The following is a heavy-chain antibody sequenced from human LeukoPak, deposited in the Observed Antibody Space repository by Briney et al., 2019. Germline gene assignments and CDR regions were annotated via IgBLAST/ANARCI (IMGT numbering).Heavy chain of an antibody. V-gene: IGHV4-34*01. J-gene: IGHJ5*02. Sequence: SETLSLTCAVYGGSFSGYYWSWIRQPPGKGLEWIGEINHSGSTNYNPSLKSRVTISVDTSKNQSSLKLSSVTAADTAVYYCARGQGDFWSGYYTGNWFDPWGQGTLVTVSS. D-gene: IGHD3-3*01. CDR1: GGSFSGYY. CDR3: ARGQGDFWSGYYTGNWFDP. CDR2: INHSGST.